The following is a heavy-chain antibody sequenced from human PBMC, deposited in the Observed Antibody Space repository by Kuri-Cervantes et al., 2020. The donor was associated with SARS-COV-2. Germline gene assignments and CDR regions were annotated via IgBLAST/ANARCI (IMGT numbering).Heavy chain of an antibody. CDR1: GFTFSNYV. V-gene: IGHV3-23*01. Sequence: GESLKISCAASGFTFSNYVMTWVRQAPGKGLEWVSTISGSDDVTHLADSVKGRFTVSRDNSRNTLYLEMSSLRVEDTAVYYCAKRDAYSQGSYFDYWGHGTLVTVSS. CDR2: ISGSDDVT. CDR3: AKRDAYSQGSYFDY. J-gene: IGHJ4*01. D-gene: IGHD5-24*01.